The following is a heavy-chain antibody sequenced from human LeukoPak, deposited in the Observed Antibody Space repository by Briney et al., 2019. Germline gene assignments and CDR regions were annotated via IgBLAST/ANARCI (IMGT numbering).Heavy chain of an antibody. CDR2: ISAYNGNT. CDR1: GYTFTSYG. J-gene: IGHJ5*02. CDR3: ARDLVRWYSSSVGNWFDP. D-gene: IGHD6-6*01. V-gene: IGHV1-18*01. Sequence: GASVKVSCKASGYTFTSYGISWVRQAPGQGLEWMGWISAYNGNTNYAQKLQGRVTMTTDTSTSTAYMELRSLRSDDTAVYYCARDLVRWYSSSVGNWFDPWGQGTLVTVSS.